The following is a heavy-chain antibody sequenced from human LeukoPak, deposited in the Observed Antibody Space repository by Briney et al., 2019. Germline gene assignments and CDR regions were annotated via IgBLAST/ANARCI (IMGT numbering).Heavy chain of an antibody. CDR1: GGSISSHY. Sequence: PSETLSLTCTVSGGSISSHYWNWIRQPPGKGLEGIGYIFYSGRTTYNPSLRSRVTISVDTSTNQSSLKLSSVPAADTAVYYCARARTGGWFDPWGQGTLVTISS. D-gene: IGHD1-14*01. V-gene: IGHV4-59*11. CDR3: ARARTGGWFDP. J-gene: IGHJ5*02. CDR2: IFYSGRT.